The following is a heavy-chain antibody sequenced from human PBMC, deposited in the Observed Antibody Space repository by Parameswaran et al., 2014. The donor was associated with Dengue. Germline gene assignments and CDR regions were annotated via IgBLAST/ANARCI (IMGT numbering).Heavy chain of an antibody. J-gene: IGHJ6*02. V-gene: IGHV2-70*11. CDR3: ARTTPASMIPAGSGHYYYYYGMDV. CDR2: IDWDDDK. D-gene: IGHD2-15*01. Sequence: IRSAPRKALEWLARIDWDDDKYYSTSLKTRLTISKDTSKNQVVLTMTNMDPVDTATYYCARTTPASMIPAGSGHYYYYYGMDVWGQGTTVTVSS.